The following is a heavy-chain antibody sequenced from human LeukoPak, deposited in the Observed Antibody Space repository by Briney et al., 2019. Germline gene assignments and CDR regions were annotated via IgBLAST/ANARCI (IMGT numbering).Heavy chain of an antibody. Sequence: KPSETLSLTCTVSGGSISSYYWGWIRQPPGKGLEWIGYIYYSGTTNYNPSLKSRVTISVDTSKNQFSLKLSSVTAADTAVYYCARHLMITFGGVIAPFDYWGQGTLVTVSS. CDR1: GGSISSYY. J-gene: IGHJ4*02. CDR2: IYYSGTT. V-gene: IGHV4-59*08. CDR3: ARHLMITFGGVIAPFDY. D-gene: IGHD3-16*02.